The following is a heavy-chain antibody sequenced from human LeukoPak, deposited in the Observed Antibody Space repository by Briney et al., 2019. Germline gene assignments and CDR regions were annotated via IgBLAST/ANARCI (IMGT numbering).Heavy chain of an antibody. CDR2: IIPIFTTV. CDR3: ARQRVVATTPLDYFDY. J-gene: IGHJ4*02. CDR1: GGTFSTYV. Sequence: SVKVSCKASGGTFSTYVISWVRQAPGQGLEWMGRIIPIFTTVDYSQKFQGRLAITTDESTSTDYMELSSLRSEDTAMYYCARQRVVATTPLDYFDYWGQGTLVTVSS. D-gene: IGHD2-15*01. V-gene: IGHV1-69*05.